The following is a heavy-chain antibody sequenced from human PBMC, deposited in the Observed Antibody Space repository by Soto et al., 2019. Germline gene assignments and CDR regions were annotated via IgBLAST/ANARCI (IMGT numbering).Heavy chain of an antibody. D-gene: IGHD5-18*01. CDR3: ARDVFDSYVSSWRNWFDP. J-gene: IGHJ5*02. CDR1: GGSISSYY. V-gene: IGHV4-59*01. Sequence: PSETLSLTCTVSGGSISSYYWSWIRQPPGKGLEWIGYIYYSGSTNYNPSLKSRVTISVDTSKNQFSLKLSSVTAADTAVYYCARDVFDSYVSSWRNWFDPWGQGTLVTVSS. CDR2: IYYSGST.